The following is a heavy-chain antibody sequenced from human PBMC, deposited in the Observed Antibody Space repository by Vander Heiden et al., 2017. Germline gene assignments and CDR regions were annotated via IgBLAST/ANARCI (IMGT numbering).Heavy chain of an antibody. J-gene: IGHJ4*02. CDR3: AKRGCGGDCYDY. D-gene: IGHD2-21*01. CDR1: GFTFSSYA. V-gene: IGHV3-23*01. CDR2: ISGSGGST. Sequence: EVQLLESGGGLVQPGGSLRLSCAASGFTFSSYARSWVRQAPGKGLEWVSAISGSGGSTYYADSVKGRFTISRDNSKNTLYLQMNSLRAEDTAVYYCAKRGCGGDCYDYWGQGTLVTVSS.